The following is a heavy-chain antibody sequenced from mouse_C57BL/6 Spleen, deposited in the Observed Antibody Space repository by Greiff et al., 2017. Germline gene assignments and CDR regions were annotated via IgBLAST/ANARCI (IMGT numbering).Heavy chain of an antibody. CDR1: GFSFSNYW. CDR2: IRLKSDNYAT. V-gene: IGHV6-3*01. Sequence: EVQRVESGGGLVQPSQSMSLTCVVSGFSFSNYWFNWVRQSPGKGLEWVAQIRLKSDNYATHYSGSVKGRFTISRDDSKSSVYLQMNNLRAEDTGIYYCTDRNWDFDGWGTGTTVTVSS. J-gene: IGHJ1*03. CDR3: TDRNWDFDG.